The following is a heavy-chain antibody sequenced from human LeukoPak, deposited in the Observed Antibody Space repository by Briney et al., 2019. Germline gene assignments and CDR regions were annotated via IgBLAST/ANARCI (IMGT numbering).Heavy chain of an antibody. J-gene: IGHJ5*02. CDR3: ARVDEVVVAATRMVWFDP. CDR1: GGSISSGGYS. V-gene: IGHV4-30-2*01. CDR2: IYRSGST. Sequence: PSETLSLTCAVSGGSISSGGYSWSWIRQPPGKGLEWIGYIYRSGSTYYNPSLKSRVTISVDRSKNQFSLKLSSVTAADTAVYYCARVDEVVVAATRMVWFDPWGQGTLVTVSS. D-gene: IGHD2-15*01.